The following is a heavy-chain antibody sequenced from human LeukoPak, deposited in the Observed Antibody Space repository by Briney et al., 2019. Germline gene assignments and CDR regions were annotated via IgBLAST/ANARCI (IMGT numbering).Heavy chain of an antibody. V-gene: IGHV1-18*01. J-gene: IGHJ4*02. CDR1: GYTFTNHG. D-gene: IGHD6-19*01. CDR3: ARDPSNTSGNYAYLDS. Sequence: ASVKVSCKASGYTFTNHGISWVRQAPGQGLEWMGWISAYNDDTKYAQKIQGRVTMTTDASTSTAYMELRSLRSDDTAVYYCARDPSNTSGNYAYLDSWGQGTLVTVSS. CDR2: ISAYNDDT.